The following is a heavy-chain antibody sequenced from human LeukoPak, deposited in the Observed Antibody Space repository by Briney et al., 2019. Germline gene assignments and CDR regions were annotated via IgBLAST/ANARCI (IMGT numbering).Heavy chain of an antibody. CDR2: ISGSGGST. V-gene: IGHV3-23*01. J-gene: IGHJ4*02. D-gene: IGHD6-19*01. CDR3: AKLSGRSGWYLDY. Sequence: GGSLRLSCAASGFIFSSYAMSWVRQAPGKGLEWVSAISGSGGSTYYADSVKGRFTISRDNSKNTLYLQMNSLRAEGTAVYYCAKLSGRSGWYLDYWGQGTLVTVSS. CDR1: GFIFSSYA.